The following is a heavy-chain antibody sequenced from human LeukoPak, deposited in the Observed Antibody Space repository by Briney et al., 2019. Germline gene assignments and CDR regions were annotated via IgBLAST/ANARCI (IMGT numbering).Heavy chain of an antibody. J-gene: IGHJ5*02. CDR3: ASAGGMAAAGTRRNWFDP. CDR2: SNPSGGST. D-gene: IGHD6-13*01. CDR1: VYTFTSYY. Sequence: ASVKVSCKASVYTFTSYYMHWVRQAPAQGLEWMGISNPSGGSTSYAQKFQGRVPIARDKSTSTVYMELGSLRSEDTAVYYCASAGGMAAAGTRRNWFDPWGQGTLVTVSS. V-gene: IGHV1-46*01.